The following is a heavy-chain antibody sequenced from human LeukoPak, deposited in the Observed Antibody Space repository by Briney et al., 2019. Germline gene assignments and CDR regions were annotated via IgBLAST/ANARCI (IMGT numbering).Heavy chain of an antibody. CDR2: IHPDGSDV. CDR3: AKEGADGAHYEGGLVI. Sequence: GGSLRLSCAASGFTFSSYDMHWVRQAPGTELEWVASIHPDGSDVYYGDSVKGRFTISRDNSKNTLYLQMSSVRVEDTAVYYCAKEGADGAHYEGGLVIWGQGTMVTVSS. CDR1: GFTFSSYD. D-gene: IGHD3-22*01. V-gene: IGHV3-30*02. J-gene: IGHJ3*02.